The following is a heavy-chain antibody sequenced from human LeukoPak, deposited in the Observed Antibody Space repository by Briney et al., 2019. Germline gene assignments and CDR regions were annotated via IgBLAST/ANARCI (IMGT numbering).Heavy chain of an antibody. Sequence: PGGSPRLSCAVSGLTFSNAWMSWVRQAPGKGLEWVGRIKSKTDGGTTDYAAPVKGRFTISRDDSKNTLYLQMNSLKTEDTAVYYCTTTVGTYYDILTGYYPFDYWGQGTLVTVSS. D-gene: IGHD3-9*01. J-gene: IGHJ4*02. V-gene: IGHV3-15*01. CDR3: TTTVGTYYDILTGYYPFDY. CDR2: IKSKTDGGTT. CDR1: GLTFSNAW.